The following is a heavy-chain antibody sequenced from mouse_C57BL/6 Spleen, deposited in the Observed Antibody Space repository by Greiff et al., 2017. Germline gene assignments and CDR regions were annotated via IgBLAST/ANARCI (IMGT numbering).Heavy chain of an antibody. J-gene: IGHJ2*01. V-gene: IGHV5-17*01. Sequence: DVHLVESGGGLVKPGGSLKLSCAASGFTFSDYGMHWVRQAPEKGLEWVAYISRGSSTIYYSDTVKGRFTISRDNAKNTPFLQMTSLMSEDTAMYYCAMNYGSSYVGYYFEYWGQGTTVTVS. CDR1: GFTFSDYG. CDR3: AMNYGSSYVGYYFEY. D-gene: IGHD1-1*01. CDR2: ISRGSSTI.